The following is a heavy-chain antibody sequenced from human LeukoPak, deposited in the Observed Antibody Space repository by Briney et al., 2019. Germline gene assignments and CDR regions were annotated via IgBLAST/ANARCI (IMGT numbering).Heavy chain of an antibody. Sequence: GGSLRLSCAASGFTFSSYSMNWVRQAPGKGLEWVSYISSSSSTIYYADSVKGRFTISRDNAKNSLYLQMNSLRAEDTAVYYCARDLGRDGYIDDYWGQGTLVTVSS. CDR2: ISSSSSTI. CDR1: GFTFSSYS. D-gene: IGHD5-24*01. CDR3: ARDLGRDGYIDDY. V-gene: IGHV3-48*01. J-gene: IGHJ4*02.